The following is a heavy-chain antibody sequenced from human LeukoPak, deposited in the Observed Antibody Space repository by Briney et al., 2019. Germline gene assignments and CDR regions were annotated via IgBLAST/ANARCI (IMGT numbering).Heavy chain of an antibody. CDR3: ARNDYGNYWDY. CDR1: GYTFTNYG. D-gene: IGHD4-17*01. J-gene: IGHJ4*02. V-gene: IGHV1-18*01. Sequence: GSVKVSCKASGYTFTNYGITWARQAPGQGLEWMGWISALNGNTNYAQKLQGRVTMTTDTSTSTAYMELRSLRSDDTAVYYCARNDYGNYWDYWGQGTLVTVSS. CDR2: ISALNGNT.